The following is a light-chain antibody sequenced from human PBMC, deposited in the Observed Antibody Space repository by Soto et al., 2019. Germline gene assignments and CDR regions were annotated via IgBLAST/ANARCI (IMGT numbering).Light chain of an antibody. CDR3: QQYNYYPCT. V-gene: IGKV1-5*01. CDR2: SAS. J-gene: IGKJ2*02. Sequence: DIQMTQSPSTLSASVGDRVTITCRASQSISTWLAWYHQKPGKAPKLLISSASSLEGGVPSRFSGSGSGTEFSLAISSLQPDDFATYYCQQYNYYPCTFGEGTKLEIK. CDR1: QSISTW.